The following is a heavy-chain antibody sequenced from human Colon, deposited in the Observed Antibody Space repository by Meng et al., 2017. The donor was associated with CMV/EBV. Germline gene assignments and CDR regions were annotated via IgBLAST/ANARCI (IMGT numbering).Heavy chain of an antibody. CDR3: VKLGYCSSPSCQKSYFYGLDV. CDR1: GFTFSNYG. J-gene: IGHJ6*02. Sequence: GESLKISCVASGFTFSNYGLHWVRQAPGKGLEWVAFISSDSKYIYYSDSVKGRFTISRDNSEKSVYLHMNSVRADDTAVYYCVKLGYCSSPSCQKSYFYGLDVWGQGTTVTVSS. V-gene: IGHV3-21*01. D-gene: IGHD2-2*01. CDR2: ISSDSKYI.